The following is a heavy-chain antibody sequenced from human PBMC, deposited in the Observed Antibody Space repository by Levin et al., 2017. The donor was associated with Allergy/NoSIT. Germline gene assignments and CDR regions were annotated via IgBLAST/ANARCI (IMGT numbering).Heavy chain of an antibody. CDR1: GFTFSDYS. CDR3: PRLNANRAMDV. J-gene: IGHJ6*02. CDR2: INQDGSDK. Sequence: QTGGSLRLSCAASGFTFSDYSMRWVRQAPGKGLEWVASINQDGSDKYYVDSVKGRFTISRDNAKNSLYLQMNSLRAEDAAVYYCPRLNANRAMDVWGQGTTVTVSS. D-gene: IGHD2/OR15-2a*01. V-gene: IGHV3-7*01.